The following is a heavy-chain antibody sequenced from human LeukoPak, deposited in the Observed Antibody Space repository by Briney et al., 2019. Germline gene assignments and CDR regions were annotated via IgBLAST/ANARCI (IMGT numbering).Heavy chain of an antibody. D-gene: IGHD2-15*01. CDR2: INPSGGST. CDR1: GYTFTSYY. V-gene: IGHV1-46*01. J-gene: IGHJ4*02. CDR3: AREYCSGGSCYSGVDY. Sequence: ASVKVFCKASGYTFTSYYMHWVRQAPGQGLEWMGIINPSGGSTSYAQKFQGRVTMTRDTSTSTVYMELSSLRSEDTAVYYCAREYCSGGSCYSGVDYWGQGTLVTVSS.